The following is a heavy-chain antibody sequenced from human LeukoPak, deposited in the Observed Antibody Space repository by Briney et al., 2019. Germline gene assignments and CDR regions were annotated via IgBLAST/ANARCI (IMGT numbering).Heavy chain of an antibody. J-gene: IGHJ6*03. CDR1: GFTFSSYG. Sequence: GGSLRLSCAASGFTFSSYGMHWVRQAPGKGLVWVSRINSDGSSTSYADSVKGRFTISRDNAKNTLYLQMNSLRAEDTAVYYCARERGEVRGVITYYYYYYMDVWGKGTTVTISS. D-gene: IGHD3-10*01. V-gene: IGHV3-74*01. CDR2: INSDGSST. CDR3: ARERGEVRGVITYYYYYYMDV.